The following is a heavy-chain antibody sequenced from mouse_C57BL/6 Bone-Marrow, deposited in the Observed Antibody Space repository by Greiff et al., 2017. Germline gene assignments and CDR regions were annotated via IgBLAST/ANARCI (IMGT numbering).Heavy chain of an antibody. V-gene: IGHV1-81*01. D-gene: IGHD1-1*01. J-gene: IGHJ2*01. CDR1: GYTFTSYG. CDR3: AKTTVVATDFDY. Sequence: QVQLQQSGAELARPGASVKLSCKASGYTFTSYGISWVKQRTGQGLEWIGEIYPRSGNTYYNEKFKGKATLTADNSSSTAYMELRSLTSEDSAVFFCAKTTVVATDFDYWGQGTTLTVSS. CDR2: IYPRSGNT.